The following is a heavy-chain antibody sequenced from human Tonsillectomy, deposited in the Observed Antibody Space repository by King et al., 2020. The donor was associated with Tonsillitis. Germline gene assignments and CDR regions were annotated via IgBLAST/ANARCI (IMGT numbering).Heavy chain of an antibody. CDR2: IIPMFETT. J-gene: IGHJ5*02. CDR1: GGTFSSYA. V-gene: IGHV1-69*18. D-gene: IGHD2-15*01. CDR3: AREEASIVDL. Sequence: QLVQSGAEVTKPGSSVRVSCKASGGTFSSYALNWVRHAPGQGFEWLGTIIPMFETTNYAQRFQGRVTITVDESTTTAYMELTSLRPDDTAVYYCAREEASIVDLWGQGTQVTVSS.